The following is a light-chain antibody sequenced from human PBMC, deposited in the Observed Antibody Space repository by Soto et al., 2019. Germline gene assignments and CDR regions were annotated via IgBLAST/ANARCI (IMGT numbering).Light chain of an antibody. V-gene: IGKV1-5*01. CDR1: QSISTW. CDR2: DAS. J-gene: IGKJ4*01. Sequence: DIQMTQSPSTLSASVGDRVTITCRASQSISTWLAWYQQKPGKAPKLLIHDASSLETGVPSRFSGGGSGTEFTITISSLQPDDFATYYCQQFVGYPLTFGGGTKVEIK. CDR3: QQFVGYPLT.